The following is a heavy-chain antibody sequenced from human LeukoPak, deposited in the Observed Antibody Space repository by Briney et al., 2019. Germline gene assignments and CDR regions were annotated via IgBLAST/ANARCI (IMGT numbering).Heavy chain of an antibody. V-gene: IGHV3-23*01. Sequence: GGYLRLSCPASGRTYRNDCFGWGRQARGKGLELVSVISGSGGSTYYADSVKGRFTISRDNSKNTLYLQMNSLRAEDTAIYYCAKAYSYGLYYFDYWGQGTLVTVSS. CDR3: AKAYSYGLYYFDY. J-gene: IGHJ4*02. CDR1: GRTYRNDC. D-gene: IGHD5-18*01. CDR2: ISGSGGST.